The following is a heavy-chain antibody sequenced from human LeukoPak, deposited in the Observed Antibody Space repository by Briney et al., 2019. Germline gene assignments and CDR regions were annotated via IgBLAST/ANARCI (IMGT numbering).Heavy chain of an antibody. D-gene: IGHD3-10*01. Sequence: GGSLRLSCAASGFTFSRYWMQWVRQAPSQGLVWLSHINSDGSSTTYADSVRGRFTTSRDNAKNTLYLQMNSLRAEDTAVYYCVRDNYGVDYWGQGTLVTVSS. J-gene: IGHJ4*02. CDR2: INSDGSST. CDR3: VRDNYGVDY. CDR1: GFTFSRYW. V-gene: IGHV3-74*03.